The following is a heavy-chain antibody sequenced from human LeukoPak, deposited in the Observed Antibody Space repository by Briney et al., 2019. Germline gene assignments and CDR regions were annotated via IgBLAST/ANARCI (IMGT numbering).Heavy chain of an antibody. Sequence: GGSLRLSCAASGFTFSSYSMNWVRQAPGKGLEWVSSISSSSSYIYYADSVKGRFSISRDNAKNSLYLQMNSLRAEDTAVYYCARGHVSGYDSDLFYWGQGTLVTVSS. CDR1: GFTFSSYS. J-gene: IGHJ4*02. CDR3: ARGHVSGYDSDLFY. CDR2: ISSSSSYI. D-gene: IGHD5-12*01. V-gene: IGHV3-21*01.